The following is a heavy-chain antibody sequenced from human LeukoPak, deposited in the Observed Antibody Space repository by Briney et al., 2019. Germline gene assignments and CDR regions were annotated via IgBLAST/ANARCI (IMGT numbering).Heavy chain of an antibody. D-gene: IGHD5-12*01. Sequence: KTGGSLRLSCAASGFTFSSYSMNWVRQAAGKGLEWVSSISGTSSYIYYADSVKGRFTISRDNAKNSLYLQMNSLRVEDTAVYYCARRRGFSGYDHDYWGQGTLVTVAS. CDR3: ARRRGFSGYDHDY. CDR1: GFTFSSYS. V-gene: IGHV3-21*01. CDR2: ISGTSSYI. J-gene: IGHJ4*02.